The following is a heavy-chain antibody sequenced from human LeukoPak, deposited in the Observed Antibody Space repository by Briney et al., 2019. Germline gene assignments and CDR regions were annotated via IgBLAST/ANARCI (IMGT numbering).Heavy chain of an antibody. V-gene: IGHV4-4*02. D-gene: IGHD4-17*01. Sequence: SGTLSLTCAVSGGSISSSNWWSWVRQPPGKGLEWIGEIYHSGSTNYNPSLKSRVTISVDTSKNQFSLKLSSVTAADTAVYYCARGYGLRRFDPWGQGTLVTVSS. CDR1: GGSISSSNW. CDR2: IYHSGST. J-gene: IGHJ5*02. CDR3: ARGYGLRRFDP.